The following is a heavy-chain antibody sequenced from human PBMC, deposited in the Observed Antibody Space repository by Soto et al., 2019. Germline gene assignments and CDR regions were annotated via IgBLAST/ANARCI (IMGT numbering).Heavy chain of an antibody. CDR1: GFTFSRYA. D-gene: IGHD3-22*01. CDR3: TTASISYYQHSSSLSVY. Sequence: PGGSVRLSCAASGFTFSRYAMNWVRQAPGKGLEWVGRIKSKTDGGTTDYAAPVKGRFTISRDDSKNTLYLQMNSLKTEDTAVYYCTTASISYYQHSSSLSVYCGPGTLLSVSS. V-gene: IGHV3-15*07. J-gene: IGHJ4*02. CDR2: IKSKTDGGTT.